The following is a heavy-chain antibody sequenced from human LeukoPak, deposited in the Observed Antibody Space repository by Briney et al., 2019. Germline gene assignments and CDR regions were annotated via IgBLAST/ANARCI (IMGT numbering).Heavy chain of an antibody. CDR1: GFTFSSYA. J-gene: IGHJ4*02. CDR2: ISGSGGST. V-gene: IGHV3-23*01. Sequence: GGSLRLSCATSGFTFSSYAMSWVRQAPGKGLEWVSAISGSGGSTYYADSVKGRFTISRDNSKNTLYLQMNSLRAEDTAVYYCARRLWFGELHHFDYWGQGTLVTVSS. D-gene: IGHD3-10*01. CDR3: ARRLWFGELHHFDY.